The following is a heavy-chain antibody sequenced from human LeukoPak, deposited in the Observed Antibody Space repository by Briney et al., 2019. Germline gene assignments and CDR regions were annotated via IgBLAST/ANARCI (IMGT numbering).Heavy chain of an antibody. CDR3: AKNLRGNYDTLTAFDP. CDR1: GFIFSNYA. CDR2: ITGTAYKT. V-gene: IGHV3-23*01. J-gene: IGHJ5*02. D-gene: IGHD3-9*01. Sequence: GGSLRLSCAASGFIFSNYAMAWVRQAPRKGLEWVSAITGTAYKTYYADSVKGRFTISRDNSKNTLYLQMNTLRAEDTAIYYCAKNLRGNYDTLTAFDPWGPRTLVTVSS.